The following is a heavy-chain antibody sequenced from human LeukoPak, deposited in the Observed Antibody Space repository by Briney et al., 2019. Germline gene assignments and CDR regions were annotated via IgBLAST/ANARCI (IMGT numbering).Heavy chain of an antibody. CDR1: GYTFTSYG. V-gene: IGHV1-18*01. D-gene: IGHD6-19*01. J-gene: IGHJ4*02. CDR2: ISAYNGNT. Sequence: GASVKVSCKASGYTFTSYGISWVRQAPGQGLEWMGWISAYNGNTNYAQKLQGRVTMTTDTSTSTAYMELRSLGSDDTAVYYCARDETIAVAGTFDYWGQGTLVTVSS. CDR3: ARDETIAVAGTFDY.